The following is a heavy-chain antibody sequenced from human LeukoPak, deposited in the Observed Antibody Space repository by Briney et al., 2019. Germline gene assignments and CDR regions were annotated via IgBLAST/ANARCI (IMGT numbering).Heavy chain of an antibody. CDR2: IKQDGSEK. D-gene: IGHD3-3*01. CDR1: GFTFSSYW. Sequence: GGSLGLSCAASGFTFSSYWMSWVRQAPGKGLEWVANIKQDGSEKYYVDSVKGRFTISRDNAKNSLYLQMNSLRAEDTAVYYCARDWYRSGYYSYLSYYYYMDVWGKGTTVTVSS. V-gene: IGHV3-7*01. J-gene: IGHJ6*03. CDR3: ARDWYRSGYYSYLSYYYYMDV.